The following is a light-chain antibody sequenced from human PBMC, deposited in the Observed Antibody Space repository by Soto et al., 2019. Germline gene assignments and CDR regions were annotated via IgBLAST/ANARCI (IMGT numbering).Light chain of an antibody. Sequence: EIVLTQSPSTLSLSPGERATLSCRASQTVGRNYLAWYQQKPGQAPRLLIYHASNRATGIPDRFSGSGSGTDFTLTISRLAPEDFAVYYCQQYASSPLTFGGGAKVEI. CDR2: HAS. V-gene: IGKV3-20*01. CDR1: QTVGRNY. CDR3: QQYASSPLT. J-gene: IGKJ4*01.